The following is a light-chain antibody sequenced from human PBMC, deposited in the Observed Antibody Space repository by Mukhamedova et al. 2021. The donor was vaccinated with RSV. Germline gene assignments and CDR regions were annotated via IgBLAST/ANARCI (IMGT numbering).Light chain of an antibody. Sequence: WYQRRVHGKAPRLLIYMSSTLESGIPSWFSGRGSGTEFTLTISSLQPDDFATYYCQQYDSYPRTFGQGTKVEF. J-gene: IGKJ1*01. CDR2: MSS. CDR3: QQYDSYPRT. V-gene: IGKV1-5*03.